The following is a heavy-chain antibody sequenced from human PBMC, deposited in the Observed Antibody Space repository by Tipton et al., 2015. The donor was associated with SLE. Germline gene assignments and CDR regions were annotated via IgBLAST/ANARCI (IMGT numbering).Heavy chain of an antibody. J-gene: IGHJ6*03. V-gene: IGHV4-59*12. CDR2: IHHSGRT. Sequence: TLSLTCTVSGGSINGYYWSWIRQPPGKGLEWIGNIHHSGRTYYNPSLISRPTMSVDTSNNQLSLRLSSVTAADTAVYYCAREGTGTTRSYYYYMDVWGKGTTVTVSS. D-gene: IGHD1-1*01. CDR1: GGSINGYY. CDR3: AREGTGTTRSYYYYMDV.